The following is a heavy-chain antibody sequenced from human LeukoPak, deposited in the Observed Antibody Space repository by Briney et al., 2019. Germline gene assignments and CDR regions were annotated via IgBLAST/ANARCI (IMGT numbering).Heavy chain of an antibody. CDR3: AKDLYSSGWSNFDY. V-gene: IGHV3-23*01. CDR2: ISGSGGST. CDR1: GFTFSSYA. J-gene: IGHJ4*02. Sequence: GGSLRLSCAASGFTFSSYAMSWVRQAPGKGPEWVSAISGSGGSTYYADSVKGRFTISRDNSKNTLYLQMNSLRAEDTAVYYCAKDLYSSGWSNFDYWGQGTLVTVSS. D-gene: IGHD6-19*01.